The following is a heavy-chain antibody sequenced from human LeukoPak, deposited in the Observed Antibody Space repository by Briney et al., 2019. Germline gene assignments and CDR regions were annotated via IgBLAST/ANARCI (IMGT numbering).Heavy chain of an antibody. CDR1: GGSISSSSYY. V-gene: IGHV4-39*01. D-gene: IGHD2-21*01. Sequence: SETLSLTCTVSGGSISSSSYYWGWIRQPPGKGLEWIGSIYYSGSTYYNPSLKSRVTISVDTSKNQFSLKLSSVTAADTAVYYCATAYYGGNQRLDHWGQGTLVTVSS. CDR2: IYYSGST. J-gene: IGHJ4*02. CDR3: ATAYYGGNQRLDH.